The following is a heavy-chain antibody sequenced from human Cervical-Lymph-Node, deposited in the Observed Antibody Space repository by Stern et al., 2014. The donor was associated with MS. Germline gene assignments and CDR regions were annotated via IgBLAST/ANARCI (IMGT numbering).Heavy chain of an antibody. J-gene: IGHJ4*02. Sequence: QVQLVESGPGLVKPSETLSLTCTVSGGSVYSYSWDWIRQPQGQGLAWLGNNYYTGTTNYNPSLQSRVPLSLVTSKSQSSRKLTSVTAADTAVYFCARQRYGGDPMFALWGQGTPVTVSS. CDR3: ARQRYGGDPMFAL. V-gene: IGHV4-59*02. CDR2: NYYTGTT. CDR1: GGSVYSYS. D-gene: IGHD4-23*01.